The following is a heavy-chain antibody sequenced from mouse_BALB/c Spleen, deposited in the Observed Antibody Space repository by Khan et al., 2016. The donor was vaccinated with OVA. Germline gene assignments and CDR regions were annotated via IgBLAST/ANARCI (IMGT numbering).Heavy chain of an antibody. CDR3: TRGGFGGFAY. CDR2: INPGNGGT. D-gene: IGHD3-1*01. J-gene: IGHJ3*01. V-gene: IGHV1-54*01. CDR1: GYAFTNYL. Sequence: QVQLQQSGAELVRPGTSVKVSCKASGYAFTNYLIEWVKQRPGQGLEWIGLINPGNGGTNFNEKFKDKASLTADKSSSTAYMQLTSLTSDVSAVYFCTRGGFGGFAYWGQGTLVTVSA.